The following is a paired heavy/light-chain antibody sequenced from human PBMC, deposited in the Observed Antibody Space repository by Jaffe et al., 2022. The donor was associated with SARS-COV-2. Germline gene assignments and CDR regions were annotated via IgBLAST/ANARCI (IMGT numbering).Heavy chain of an antibody. CDR1: GYTFDTYG. V-gene: IGHV1-18*01. Sequence: QVQLVQSGAEVKKPGASLKVSCQASGYTFDTYGISWVRQARGQGLEWLGMINTKSHNADYAQTLQGRVTMTADTSTSTAYLELRSLRSDDTAVYYCARDLRGGGKGFDSWGQGTLVTVSS. CDR3: ARDLRGGGKGFDS. J-gene: IGHJ4*02. CDR2: INTKSHNA. D-gene: IGHD2-15*01.
Light chain of an antibody. CDR1: QSVFYNSNSKNY. CDR3: QQYYSGLPT. V-gene: IGKV4-1*01. Sequence: DIVMTQSPDSLEVSLGERATINCKSSQSVFYNSNSKNYLAWYQQKPGQPPKLLIYWASTRELGVPDRFSGSGSGTDFTLTINTLQAEDVAVYYCQQYYSGLPTFGQGTKLEIK. CDR2: WAS. J-gene: IGKJ2*01.